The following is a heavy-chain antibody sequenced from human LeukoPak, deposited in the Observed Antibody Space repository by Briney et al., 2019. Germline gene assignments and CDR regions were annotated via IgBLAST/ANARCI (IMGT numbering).Heavy chain of an antibody. Sequence: GGSLRLSCAASEFTFSSSAMSWVRQAPGKGLERVSVIRKSGDFTYYADSVKGRFTISRDSSKNTLNLQMNSLRAEDTAVYYCAKESAAAGYFDYWGLGTLVTVSS. CDR1: EFTFSSSA. J-gene: IGHJ4*01. V-gene: IGHV3-23*01. CDR3: AKESAAAGYFDY. D-gene: IGHD6-13*01. CDR2: IRKSGDFT.